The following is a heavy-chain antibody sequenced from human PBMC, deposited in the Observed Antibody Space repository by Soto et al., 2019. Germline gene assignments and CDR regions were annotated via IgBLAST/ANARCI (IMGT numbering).Heavy chain of an antibody. CDR3: ARDSPNSGSYYFNSRYFDL. CDR2: IIPIFGTA. Sequence: ASVKVSCKASGGTFSSYAISWVRQAPGQGLEWMGGIIPIFGTANYAQKFQGRVTITADKSTSTAYMELSSLRSEDTAVYYCARDSPNSGSYYFNSRYFDLWGRGTLVTVSS. CDR1: GGTFSSYA. D-gene: IGHD1-26*01. V-gene: IGHV1-69*06. J-gene: IGHJ2*01.